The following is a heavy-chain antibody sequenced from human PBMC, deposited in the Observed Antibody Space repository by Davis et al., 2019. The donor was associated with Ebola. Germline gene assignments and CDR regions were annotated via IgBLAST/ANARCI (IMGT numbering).Heavy chain of an antibody. J-gene: IGHJ5*02. CDR2: IIPIFGTA. V-gene: IGHV1-69*13. CDR3: ARDVRWVPAAMGWFDP. CDR1: GGTFSSYA. D-gene: IGHD2-2*01. Sequence: SVKVSCKASGGTFSSYAISWVRQAPGQGLEWMGGIIPIFGTANYAQKFQGRVTITADESTSTAYMELSSLRSEDTAVYYCARDVRWVPAAMGWFDPWGQGTLVTVSS.